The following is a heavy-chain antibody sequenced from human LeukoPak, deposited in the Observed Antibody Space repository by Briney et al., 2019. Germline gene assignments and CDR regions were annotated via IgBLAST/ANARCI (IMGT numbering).Heavy chain of an antibody. CDR3: AREGDPYSSSSYYMDV. J-gene: IGHJ6*03. CDR2: TYYRSKWYN. D-gene: IGHD6-6*01. CDR1: GDSVSSNSAA. Sequence: SQTLSLTCAISGDSVSSNSAAWNWIRQSLSRGLEWLGRTYYRSKWYNDYAISVKSRITINPDTSKNQFSLQLNSVTPEDTAVYYCAREGDPYSSSSYYMDVWGKGTTVTVSS. V-gene: IGHV6-1*01.